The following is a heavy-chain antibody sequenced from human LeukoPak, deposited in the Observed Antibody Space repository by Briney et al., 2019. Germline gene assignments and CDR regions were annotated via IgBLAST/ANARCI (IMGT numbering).Heavy chain of an antibody. V-gene: IGHV5-10-1*04. CDR3: ARCAQQEEFDY. D-gene: IGHD6-13*01. J-gene: IGHJ4*02. CDR2: IDPSDSYT. CDR1: GYSFTSYW. Sequence: GESLKISCKGSGYSFTSYWISWVRQMPGKGLEWMGRIDPSDSYTNYSPSFQGQVTISADKSISTAYLQWSSLKASDTAMYCCARCAQQEEFDYWGQGTLVTVSS.